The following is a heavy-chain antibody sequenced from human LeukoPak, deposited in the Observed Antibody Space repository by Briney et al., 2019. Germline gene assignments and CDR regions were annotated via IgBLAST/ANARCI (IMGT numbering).Heavy chain of an antibody. CDR2: IYHTGDT. J-gene: IGHJ4*02. CDR1: GFSITSGYY. Sequence: SETLSLTCTVSGFSITSGYYWGWIRQPPGKGLEWIGSIYHTGDTFDNPSLKSRATVSVDVAKNQFFVKLTSVTAADTAVYYCTRVLDYYGSGSISYDYWGQGTLVTVSS. V-gene: IGHV4-38-2*02. D-gene: IGHD3-10*01. CDR3: TRVLDYYGSGSISYDY.